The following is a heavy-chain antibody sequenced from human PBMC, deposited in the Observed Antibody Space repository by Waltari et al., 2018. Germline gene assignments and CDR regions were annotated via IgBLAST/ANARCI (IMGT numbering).Heavy chain of an antibody. V-gene: IGHV4-34*01. Sequence: QVQLQQWGAGLLKPSETLSLTCAVYGGSFSGYYWRWILQPPGKGLEWIGEINHSGSTNYNPSLKSRVTISVDTSKNQFSLKLSSVTAADTAVYYCARMVRGGVYYYYGMDVWGQGTTVTVSS. CDR1: GGSFSGYY. CDR2: INHSGST. J-gene: IGHJ6*02. CDR3: ARMVRGGVYYYYGMDV. D-gene: IGHD3-10*01.